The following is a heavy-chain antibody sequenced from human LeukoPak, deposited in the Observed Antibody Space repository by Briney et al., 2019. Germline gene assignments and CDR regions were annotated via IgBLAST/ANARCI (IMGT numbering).Heavy chain of an antibody. V-gene: IGHV3-30*03. D-gene: IGHD1-14*01. CDR3: ARVEQKPRAVCGMDV. Sequence: GRSLRLSCAAFGFTFRSYGIHWVRQAPGKGLEWLAVISYDGSEKYYADSVTGRFTISRDNSKTSLYLQMNSLRDEDTAVYYCARVEQKPRAVCGMDVWGQGTTVTVSS. J-gene: IGHJ6*02. CDR2: ISYDGSEK. CDR1: GFTFRSYG.